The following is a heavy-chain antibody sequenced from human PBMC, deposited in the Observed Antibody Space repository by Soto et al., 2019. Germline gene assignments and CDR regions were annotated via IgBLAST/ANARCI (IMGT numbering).Heavy chain of an antibody. CDR1: GYTFTSYG. J-gene: IGHJ4*02. Sequence: QVQLVQSGAEVKKPGASVKVSCKASGYTFTSYGISWVRQAPGQGLEWMGWISAYNGNTNYAQKIQGRVTMTTDTSTSTAYMELRSLRSDDTAVYYCARDHRGYSYGQPVDYWGQGTLVTVSS. V-gene: IGHV1-18*01. CDR3: ARDHRGYSYGQPVDY. D-gene: IGHD5-18*01. CDR2: ISAYNGNT.